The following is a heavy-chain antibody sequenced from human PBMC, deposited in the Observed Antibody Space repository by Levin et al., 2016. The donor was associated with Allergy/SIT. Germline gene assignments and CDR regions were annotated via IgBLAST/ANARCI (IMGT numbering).Heavy chain of an antibody. J-gene: IGHJ6*02. D-gene: IGHD1-20*01. V-gene: IGHV3-53*01. CDR2: IYSGGST. CDR3: ARDHNWNEGHGMDV. Sequence: GGSLRLSCAASGFTVSSNYMSWVRQAPGKGLEWVSVIYSGGSTYYADSVKGRFTISRDNSKNTLYLQMNSLRAEDTAVYYCARDHNWNEGHGMDVWGQGTTVTVSS. CDR1: GFTVSSNY.